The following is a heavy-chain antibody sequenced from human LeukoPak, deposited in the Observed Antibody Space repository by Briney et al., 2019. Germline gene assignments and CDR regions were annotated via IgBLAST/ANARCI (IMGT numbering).Heavy chain of an antibody. CDR3: ARERGSITGSNWFDP. V-gene: IGHV1-69*05. CDR1: GGTFSSYA. D-gene: IGHD1-20*01. Sequence: GASVKVSCKASGGTFSSYAISWVRQAPGQGLEWMGGIIPIFGTANYAQKLQGRVTMTTDTSTSTAYMELRSLRSDDTAVYYCARERGSITGSNWFDPWGQGTLVTVSS. CDR2: IIPIFGTA. J-gene: IGHJ5*02.